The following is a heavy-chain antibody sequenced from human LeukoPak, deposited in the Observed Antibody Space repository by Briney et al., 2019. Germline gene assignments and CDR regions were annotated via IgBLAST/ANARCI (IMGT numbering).Heavy chain of an antibody. CDR2: IYTSGST. Sequence: SETLSPTCTVSGGSISSYYWSWIRQPAGKGLEWIGRIYTSGSTNYNPSLKSRVTMSVDTSKNQFSLKLSSVTAADTAVYYCARGGLFSHDFWSGYLPYYFDYWGQGTLVTVSS. CDR1: GGSISSYY. V-gene: IGHV4-4*07. J-gene: IGHJ4*02. CDR3: ARGGLFSHDFWSGYLPYYFDY. D-gene: IGHD3-3*01.